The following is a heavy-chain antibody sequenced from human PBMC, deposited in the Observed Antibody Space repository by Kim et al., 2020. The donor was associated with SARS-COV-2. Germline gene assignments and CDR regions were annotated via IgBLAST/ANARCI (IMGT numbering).Heavy chain of an antibody. D-gene: IGHD2-21*02. CDR3: AGGVVMTAMHYWYFDL. J-gene: IGHJ2*01. Sequence: SETLSLTCAVYGGSFSGYYWSWIRQPPGKGLEWIGEINHNGNTNYNPSLKSRVTISVDTSKNQFSLKLRSVTAADTAVYYCAGGVVMTAMHYWYFDLWGRGTLVTVS. CDR2: INHNGNT. V-gene: IGHV4-34*01. CDR1: GGSFSGYY.